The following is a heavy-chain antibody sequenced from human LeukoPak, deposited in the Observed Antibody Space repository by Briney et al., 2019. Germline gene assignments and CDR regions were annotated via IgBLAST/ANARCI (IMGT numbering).Heavy chain of an antibody. D-gene: IGHD6-13*01. CDR3: AKGEYSNSWYVLWDY. CDR2: ITGSGGNT. CDR1: GFTFSSYA. V-gene: IGHV3-23*01. J-gene: IGHJ4*02. Sequence: GGSLRLSGAASGFTFSSYAMSWVRQAPGKGLEWVSTITGSGGNTYYADSVKGRFTISRDNSKNTLFLQMNRLRAEDTAVYYCAKGEYSNSWYVLWDYWGQGTRVTVSS.